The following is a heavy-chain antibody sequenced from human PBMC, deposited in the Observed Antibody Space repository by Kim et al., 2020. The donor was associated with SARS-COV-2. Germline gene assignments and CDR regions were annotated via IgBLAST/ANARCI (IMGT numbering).Heavy chain of an antibody. J-gene: IGHJ4*02. Sequence: TNYAQKLQGRVTMTTDTSTSTAYMELRSLRSDDTAVYYCARDSRIAVAGDWGQGTLVTVSS. V-gene: IGHV1-18*01. CDR2: T. CDR3: ARDSRIAVAGD. D-gene: IGHD6-19*01.